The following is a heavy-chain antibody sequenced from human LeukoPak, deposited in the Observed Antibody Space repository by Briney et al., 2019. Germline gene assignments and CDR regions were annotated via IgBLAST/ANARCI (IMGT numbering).Heavy chain of an antibody. CDR2: MNPNSGNT. CDR3: ARFSLVDDAFDI. D-gene: IGHD6-13*01. Sequence: GASVKVSCKVSGYTLTELSMHWVRQAPGKGLEWMGWMNPNSGNTGYAQKFQGRVTITRNTSISTAYMELSSLRSEDTAVYYCARFSLVDDAFDIWGQGTMVTVSS. V-gene: IGHV1-8*03. J-gene: IGHJ3*02. CDR1: GYTLTELS.